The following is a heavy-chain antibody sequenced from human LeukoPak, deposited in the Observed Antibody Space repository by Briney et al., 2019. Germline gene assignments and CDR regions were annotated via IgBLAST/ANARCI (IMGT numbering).Heavy chain of an antibody. V-gene: IGHV4-59*08. J-gene: IGHJ4*02. CDR1: GGSISGYY. D-gene: IGHD5-18*01. CDR2: VHYGGST. CDR3: ARSTDSLAQLWFGFDY. Sequence: SETLSLTCTVSGGSISGYYWNWIRQPPGKGLEWIGYVHYGGSTNYNPSLKSRITISVDTSKNQFSLKVSSVTAADTPVYYCARSTDSLAQLWFGFDYWGQGTLATVSS.